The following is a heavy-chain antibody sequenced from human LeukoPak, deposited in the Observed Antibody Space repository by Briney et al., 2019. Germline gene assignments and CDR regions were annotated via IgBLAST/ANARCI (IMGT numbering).Heavy chain of an antibody. D-gene: IGHD3-3*01. CDR1: GFTFSSYG. CDR3: AKGYDFWSDY. Sequence: PGRSLRLSCAASGFTFSSYGMHWVRQAPGKGLEWVAVISYDGSNKYYADSVKGRFTISRDNSKNTLYLQMNSLRAEDTAVYYCAKGYDFWSDYWGRGTLVTVSS. J-gene: IGHJ4*02. V-gene: IGHV3-30*18. CDR2: ISYDGSNK.